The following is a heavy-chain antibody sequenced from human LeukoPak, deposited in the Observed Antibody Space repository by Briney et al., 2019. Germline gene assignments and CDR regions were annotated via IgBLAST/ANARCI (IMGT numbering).Heavy chain of an antibody. J-gene: IGHJ4*02. Sequence: GGSLRLSCAASGFTFSSYSMNWVRQAPGKGLEWVSSISSSSSYIYYADSVQGRFTISRDNAKNSLYLQMNSLRAEDTAVYYCARARRDILTGYYTDYWGQGTLVTVSS. D-gene: IGHD3-9*01. CDR3: ARARRDILTGYYTDY. V-gene: IGHV3-21*01. CDR1: GFTFSSYS. CDR2: ISSSSSYI.